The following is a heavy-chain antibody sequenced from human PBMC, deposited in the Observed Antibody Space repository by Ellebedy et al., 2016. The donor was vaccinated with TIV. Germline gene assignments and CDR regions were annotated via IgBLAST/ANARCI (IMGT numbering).Heavy chain of an antibody. V-gene: IGHV4-61*01. CDR1: GGSVNDANSY. CDR2: IYYRGST. J-gene: IGHJ4*02. Sequence: SETLSLXCTVSGGSVNDANSYWSWIRQPPGKGLEWIGYIYYRGSTNYNPSLKSRGTTSLDTSKKQFSLNLTSVTAADTAVYYCAGGSGWLPDSWGQGMLVTVSS. D-gene: IGHD6-19*01. CDR3: AGGSGWLPDS.